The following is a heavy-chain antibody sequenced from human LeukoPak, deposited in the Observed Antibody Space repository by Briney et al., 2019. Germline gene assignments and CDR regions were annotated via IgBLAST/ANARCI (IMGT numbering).Heavy chain of an antibody. CDR1: GGSFSGYY. Sequence: SETLSLTCAVYGGSFSGYYWSWIRQPPGKGLEWIGEINHSGTTNYNPSLTSRVTISVDTSKNQFSLKLSSVTAADTAVYYCARGGDSRGYYLLDAFDIWGQGTMVTVSS. J-gene: IGHJ3*02. CDR3: ARGGDSRGYYLLDAFDI. V-gene: IGHV4-34*01. CDR2: INHSGTT. D-gene: IGHD3-22*01.